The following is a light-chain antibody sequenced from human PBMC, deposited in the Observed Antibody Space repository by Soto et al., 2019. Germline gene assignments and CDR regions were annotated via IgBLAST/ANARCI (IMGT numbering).Light chain of an antibody. Sequence: IVWAQSPATLSLSPGEIAALSGRGGQSVSSSYLAWYQQKPGQAPRLLIYGASSRATGIPDRFSGSGSGTDFTLTISRLEAEDFAMYYCHQYGTSPPRTFGQGTKVDIK. CDR1: QSVSSSY. CDR3: HQYGTSPPRT. CDR2: GAS. J-gene: IGKJ1*01. V-gene: IGKV3-20*01.